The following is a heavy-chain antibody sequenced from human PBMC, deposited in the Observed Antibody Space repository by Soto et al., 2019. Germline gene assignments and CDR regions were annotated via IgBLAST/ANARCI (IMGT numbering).Heavy chain of an antibody. CDR1: GFTVSSNY. CDR3: ARYYSGSYLDY. CDR2: IYSGGST. D-gene: IGHD1-26*01. V-gene: IGHV3-53*02. J-gene: IGHJ4*02. Sequence: EVQLVETGGGLIQPGGSLRLSCAASGFTVSSNYMSWVRQAPGKGLEWVSVIYSGGSTYYADSVKGRFTIPRDNSKNTLYLQMNSLRAEDTAVYYCARYYSGSYLDYWGQGTLVTVSS.